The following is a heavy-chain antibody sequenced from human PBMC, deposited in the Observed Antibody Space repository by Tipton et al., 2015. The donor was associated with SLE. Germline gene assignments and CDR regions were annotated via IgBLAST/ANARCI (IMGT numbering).Heavy chain of an antibody. J-gene: IGHJ4*02. D-gene: IGHD6-6*01. Sequence: TLSLTCAVYGGSFSGYYWNWIRQPPGKGLEWIGEINHRGGPNYSPSLKGRVTMSLYTSKKQFTLKMSSVTAADTAIYYCARRKQLASFGLWGQGTLLTVSS. CDR2: INHRGGP. CDR3: ARRKQLASFGL. CDR1: GGSFSGYY. V-gene: IGHV4-34*01.